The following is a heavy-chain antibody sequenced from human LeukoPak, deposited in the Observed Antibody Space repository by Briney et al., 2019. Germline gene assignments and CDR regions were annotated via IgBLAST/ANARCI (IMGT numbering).Heavy chain of an antibody. Sequence: GGSLRLSCPASGFTFSDYSMSWVRQAPGKGLEWVSSISSSSSYIYYADSVKGRFTISRDNAKNSLYLQMNSLRAEDTAVYYCAREDIVVIPAAMTEEDYYYYGMDVWGQGTTVTVSS. D-gene: IGHD2-2*01. V-gene: IGHV3-21*01. J-gene: IGHJ6*02. CDR1: GFTFSDYS. CDR2: ISSSSSYI. CDR3: AREDIVVIPAAMTEEDYYYYGMDV.